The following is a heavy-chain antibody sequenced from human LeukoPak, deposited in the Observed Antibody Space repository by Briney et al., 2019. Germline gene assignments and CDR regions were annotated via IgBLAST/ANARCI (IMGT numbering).Heavy chain of an antibody. Sequence: GGSLRLSCAASGFTFSSYAMSWVRQAPGKGLEWVSAISGSGGSTYYADSVKGRFTISRDNSKNTLYLQMNSLRAEDTAVYYCANAYTSGGSYSDYWGQGTLVTVSS. V-gene: IGHV3-23*01. J-gene: IGHJ4*02. CDR2: ISGSGGST. CDR1: GFTFSSYA. CDR3: ANAYTSGGSYSDY. D-gene: IGHD1-26*01.